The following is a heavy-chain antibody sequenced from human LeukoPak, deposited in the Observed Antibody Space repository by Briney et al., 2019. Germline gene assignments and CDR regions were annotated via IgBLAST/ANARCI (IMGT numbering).Heavy chain of an antibody. CDR2: ISSSGSTI. CDR3: ARVLETGTTNWFDP. Sequence: GGSLRLSCAASGFTFSSYEMNWVRQAPGKGLEWVSYISSSGSTIYYADSVKGRFTISRDNTKNSLYLQMNSLRAEDTALYYCARVLETGTTNWFDPWGQGTLVTVSS. D-gene: IGHD1-1*01. J-gene: IGHJ5*02. V-gene: IGHV3-48*03. CDR1: GFTFSSYE.